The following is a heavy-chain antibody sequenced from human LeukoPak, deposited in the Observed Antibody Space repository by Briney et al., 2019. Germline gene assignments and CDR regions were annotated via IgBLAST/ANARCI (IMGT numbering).Heavy chain of an antibody. D-gene: IGHD6-13*01. V-gene: IGHV1-69*04. J-gene: IGHJ4*02. CDR2: IIPILGIA. CDR3: ARVPEVSQQLDY. CDR1: GGTFSSYA. Sequence: SVKVSCKASGGTFSSYAISWVRQAPGQGLEWMGRIIPILGIANYAQKFQGRVTITADKSTSTAYMELSSLRSEDTAVYYCARVPEVSQQLDYWGQGTLVTVSS.